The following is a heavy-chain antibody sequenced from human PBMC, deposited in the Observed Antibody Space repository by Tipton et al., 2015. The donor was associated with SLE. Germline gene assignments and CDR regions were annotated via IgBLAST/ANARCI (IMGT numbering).Heavy chain of an antibody. D-gene: IGHD2-8*02. CDR3: ARGPICTGGVCSYGMDV. CDR1: GYTFTSYD. J-gene: IGHJ6*02. Sequence: QLVQFGAEVKKPGASVKVSCKASGYTFTSYDINWVRQATGQGLEWMGWMNPNSGNTGYAQKFQGRVTMTRNTSISTAYMELSSLRSEDTAVYYCARGPICTGGVCSYGMDVWGQGTTVTVSS. V-gene: IGHV1-8*01. CDR2: MNPNSGNT.